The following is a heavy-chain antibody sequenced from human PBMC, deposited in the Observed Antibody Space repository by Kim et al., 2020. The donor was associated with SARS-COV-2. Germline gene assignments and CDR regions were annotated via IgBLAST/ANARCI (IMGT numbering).Heavy chain of an antibody. D-gene: IGHD3-3*01. J-gene: IGHJ6*02. CDR1: GFTFSSYS. Sequence: GGSLRLSCAASGFTFSSYSMNWVRQAPGKGLEWVSSISSSSSYIYYADSVKGRFTISRDNAKNSLYLQMNSLRAEDTAVYYCARAGDFWDYYYYGMDVWGQGTTVTVSS. CDR3: ARAGDFWDYYYYGMDV. CDR2: ISSSSSYI. V-gene: IGHV3-21*01.